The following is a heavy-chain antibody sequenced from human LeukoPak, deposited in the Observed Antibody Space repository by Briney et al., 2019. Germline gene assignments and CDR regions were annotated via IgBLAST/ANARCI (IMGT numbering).Heavy chain of an antibody. CDR3: AREYSSSPGPLDY. CDR1: GGTFSSYA. V-gene: IGHV1-69*13. Sequence: ASVKVPCKASGGTFSSYAISWVRQAPGQGLEWMGGIIPIFGTANYAQKFQGRVTITADESTSTDYMELSSLRSEDTAVYYCAREYSSSPGPLDYWGQGTLLTVSS. CDR2: IIPIFGTA. J-gene: IGHJ4*02. D-gene: IGHD6-6*01.